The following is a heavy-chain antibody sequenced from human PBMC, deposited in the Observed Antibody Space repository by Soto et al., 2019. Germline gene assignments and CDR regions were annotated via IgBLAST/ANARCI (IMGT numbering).Heavy chain of an antibody. Sequence: VASVKVSCKASGYTFTSYAMHWVRQAPGQRLEWMGWINAGNGNTKYSQKFQGRVTITRDTSASTAYMELSSLRSEDTAVYYCARRRVGATDTSFDYWGQGTLVTVSS. V-gene: IGHV1-3*01. D-gene: IGHD1-26*01. J-gene: IGHJ4*02. CDR1: GYTFTSYA. CDR2: INAGNGNT. CDR3: ARRRVGATDTSFDY.